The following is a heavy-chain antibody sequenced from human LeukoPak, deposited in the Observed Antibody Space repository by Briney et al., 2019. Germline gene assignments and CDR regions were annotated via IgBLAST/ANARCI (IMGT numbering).Heavy chain of an antibody. J-gene: IGHJ6*03. Sequence: GGSLRLSCAASGFTFSSYGMSWVRQAPGKGLEWVSAISGSGGSTYYADSVKGRFTISRDNAKNTLYLQMNSLRAEDTAVYYCARDGSVLWFGELGNYMDVWGKGTTVTISS. CDR2: ISGSGGST. CDR3: ARDGSVLWFGELGNYMDV. D-gene: IGHD3-10*01. CDR1: GFTFSSYG. V-gene: IGHV3-23*01.